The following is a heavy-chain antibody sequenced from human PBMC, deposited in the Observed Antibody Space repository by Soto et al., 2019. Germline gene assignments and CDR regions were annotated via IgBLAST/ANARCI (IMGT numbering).Heavy chain of an antibody. J-gene: IGHJ4*02. CDR3: AREDDSSEGFFEY. V-gene: IGHV3-30-3*01. Sequence: QVQLVESGGGVVQPGRSLRLSCAASGFTFSSYAMHWVRQAPGRGLEWVAVISYDGSNKYYADSVKGRFTISRDNSKNTLYLQMNSLTAEDTAVYYCAREDDSSEGFFEYWGQGTLVTVSS. D-gene: IGHD3-22*01. CDR1: GFTFSSYA. CDR2: ISYDGSNK.